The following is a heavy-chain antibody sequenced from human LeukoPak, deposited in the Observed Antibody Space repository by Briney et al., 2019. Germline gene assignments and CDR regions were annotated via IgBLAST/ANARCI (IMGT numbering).Heavy chain of an antibody. J-gene: IGHJ5*02. Sequence: GGSLRLSCAVSGFTFSSSWMHWVRQAPGKGLEWVSGISWNSGSIGYADSVKGRFTISRDNAKNSLYLQMNSLRAEDTALYYCAKGRTYYDILTGFDPWGQGTLVTVSS. CDR1: GFTFSSSW. D-gene: IGHD3-9*01. V-gene: IGHV3-9*01. CDR2: ISWNSGSI. CDR3: AKGRTYYDILTGFDP.